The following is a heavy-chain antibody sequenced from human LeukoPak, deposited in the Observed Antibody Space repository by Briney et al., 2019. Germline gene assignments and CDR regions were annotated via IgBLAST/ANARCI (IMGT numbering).Heavy chain of an antibody. CDR3: MTLAVASNFDY. J-gene: IGHJ4*02. CDR2: ISSSGTTT. CDR1: GFRFSVYE. D-gene: IGHD6-19*01. V-gene: IGHV3-48*03. Sequence: GGSLRLSCAASGFRFSVYEMHWIRQAPGKGLEWISDISSSGTTTYYADSVKGRFTISRDNTKNSLYLQMNSLRAEDTAVYYCMTLAVASNFDYWGQRNLVTVSS.